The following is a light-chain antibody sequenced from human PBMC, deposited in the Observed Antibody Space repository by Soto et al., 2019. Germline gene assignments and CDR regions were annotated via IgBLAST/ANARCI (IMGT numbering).Light chain of an antibody. Sequence: AIRMTQSPSSLSASTGDRVTITCRASQGISSYLAWYQQKPGKAPKLLIYAASTLQGGVPSRFSGSGSGTDFTLTISCLQSEDVATYYCQQYYSYPRTFGQGTKVEIK. J-gene: IGKJ1*01. CDR3: QQYYSYPRT. CDR2: AAS. CDR1: QGISSY. V-gene: IGKV1-8*01.